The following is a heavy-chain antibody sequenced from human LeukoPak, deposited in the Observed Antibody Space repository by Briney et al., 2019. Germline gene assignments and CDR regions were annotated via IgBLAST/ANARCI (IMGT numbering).Heavy chain of an antibody. CDR2: INPSGGNT. CDR1: GYTFTSYY. CDR3: ASRQSGYSYGTFDY. Sequence: ASVKVSCKASGYTFTSYYMHWVRQAPGRGLEWMGIINPSGGNTSYAQKFQGRVTITADKSTSTAYMELSSLRSEDTAVYYCASRQSGYSYGTFDYWGQGTLVTVSS. V-gene: IGHV1-46*01. D-gene: IGHD5-18*01. J-gene: IGHJ4*02.